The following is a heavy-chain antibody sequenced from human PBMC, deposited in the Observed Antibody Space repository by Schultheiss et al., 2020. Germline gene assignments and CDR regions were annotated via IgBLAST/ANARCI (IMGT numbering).Heavy chain of an antibody. Sequence: GESLKISCAASGFTVSSNYMSWVRQAPGKGLEWVSVIYSGGSTYYADSVKGRFTISRDNSKNTLYLQMNSLRAEDTAVYYCASGGYNWNWSFDYWGQGTLVTVSS. D-gene: IGHD1-7*01. CDR2: IYSGGST. CDR3: ASGGYNWNWSFDY. CDR1: GFTVSSNY. J-gene: IGHJ4*02. V-gene: IGHV3-53*01.